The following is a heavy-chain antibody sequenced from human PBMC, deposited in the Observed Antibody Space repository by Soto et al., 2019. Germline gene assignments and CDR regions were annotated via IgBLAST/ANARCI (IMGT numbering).Heavy chain of an antibody. V-gene: IGHV3-21*01. CDR2: ISSSSSYI. J-gene: IGHJ4*02. CDR3: ARVLDLYGSGIYYFDY. CDR1: GFTFSSYS. Sequence: GGSLRLSCAASGFTFSSYSMNWVRQAPGKGLEWVSSISSSSSYIYYADSVKGRFTISRDNAKNSLNLQMNSLRAEDTAVYYCARVLDLYGSGIYYFDYWGQGTLVTVSS. D-gene: IGHD3-10*01.